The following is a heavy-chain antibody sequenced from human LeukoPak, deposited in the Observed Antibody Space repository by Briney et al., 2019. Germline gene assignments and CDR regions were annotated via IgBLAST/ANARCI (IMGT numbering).Heavy chain of an antibody. V-gene: IGHV3-53*01. D-gene: IGHD2/OR15-2a*01. CDR1: GFTVSTYS. CDR3: ASILYG. Sequence: PGGSLRLSCAASGFTVSTYSMSWVRQAPGKGLEWVATFSSGGRTSYADSVKGRSTISRDTSQNTVYLQMNSLRDEDTALYYCASILYGWGQGTLVTVSS. J-gene: IGHJ4*02. CDR2: FSSGGRT.